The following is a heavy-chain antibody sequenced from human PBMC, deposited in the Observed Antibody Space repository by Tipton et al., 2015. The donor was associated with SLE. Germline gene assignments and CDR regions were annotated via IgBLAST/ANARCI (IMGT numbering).Heavy chain of an antibody. J-gene: IGHJ2*01. CDR2: INPSGGST. CDR1: GYTFTSYY. CDR3: ARDGGYGVPYWYFDL. Sequence: QVQLVQSGAEVKKPGASVKVSCMASGYTFTSYYMHWVRQAPGQGLEWMGIINPSGGSTSYVQKFQGRVTMTRDTSTSTVYMELSSLRSEDTAVYYCARDGGYGVPYWYFDLWGRGTLVTVSS. V-gene: IGHV1-46*01. D-gene: IGHD5/OR15-5a*01.